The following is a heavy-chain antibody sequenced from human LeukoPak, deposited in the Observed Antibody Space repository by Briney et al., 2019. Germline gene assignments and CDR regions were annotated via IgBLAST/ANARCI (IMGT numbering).Heavy chain of an antibody. D-gene: IGHD6-19*01. CDR1: GYTFTSYG. CDR3: ARVTGKAVACTVAFDI. Sequence: ASVKVSCKASGYTFTSYGISWVRQAPGQRLEWMGWISAYNGNTNYAQKLQGRVTMTTDTSTSTAYMELRSLRSDDTAVYYCARVTGKAVACTVAFDIWGQGTMVTVSS. CDR2: ISAYNGNT. V-gene: IGHV1-18*01. J-gene: IGHJ3*02.